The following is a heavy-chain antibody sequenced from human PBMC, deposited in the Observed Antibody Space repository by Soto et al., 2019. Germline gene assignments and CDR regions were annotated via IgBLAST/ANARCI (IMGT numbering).Heavy chain of an antibody. CDR3: ARVGGGRAFDI. V-gene: IGHV4-30-4*01. CDR1: GGSISSGDYY. D-gene: IGHD2-15*01. Sequence: QVQLQESGPGLVKPSQTLSLTCTVSGGSISSGDYYWSWIRQPPGKGLEWIGYIYYSGSTYYNPSLKSRVTVSVDTSKNPFSLKLGSVTSEDTAVYYCARVGGGRAFDIWGQGTMVTVSS. J-gene: IGHJ3*02. CDR2: IYYSGST.